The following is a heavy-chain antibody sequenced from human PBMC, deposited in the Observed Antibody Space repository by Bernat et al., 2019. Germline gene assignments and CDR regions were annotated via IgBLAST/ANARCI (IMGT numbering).Heavy chain of an antibody. J-gene: IGHJ6*02. CDR3: ARYCITTTCYVGHSSYYGMDV. Sequence: EVQLLESGGGLVQPGGSLRLSCAASGFTFNIYAMSWARQAPGKELEWVSAISDSSGSTYYADSVKGRFAISRDNSRNTLYLQMSSLRAEDTAIYYCARYCITTTCYVGHSSYYGMDVWGQGTTVTVSS. D-gene: IGHD2-2*01. CDR2: ISDSSGST. V-gene: IGHV3-23*01. CDR1: GFTFNIYA.